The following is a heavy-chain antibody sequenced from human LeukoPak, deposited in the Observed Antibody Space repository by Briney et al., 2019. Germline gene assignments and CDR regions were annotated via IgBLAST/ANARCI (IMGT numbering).Heavy chain of an antibody. J-gene: IGHJ4*02. CDR2: IDPSDSYT. D-gene: IGHD6-19*01. CDR1: GYSFTSYW. Sequence: HGEPLRISCKGSGYSFTSYWISCLRQMPGKVLEWMGRIDPSDSYTNYSPSFQGHVTISADKSISTVYLQWSSLKASDTDMYSCAIHSAGIVVAGKWGQGTLVTVSS. CDR3: AIHSAGIVVAGK. V-gene: IGHV5-10-1*01.